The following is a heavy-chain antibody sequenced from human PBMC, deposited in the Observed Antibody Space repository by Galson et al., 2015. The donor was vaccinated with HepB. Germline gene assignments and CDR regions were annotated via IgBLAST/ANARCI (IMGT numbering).Heavy chain of an antibody. CDR3: ARQDGPVVGVWDGYNRNRAFDI. V-gene: IGHV5-51*01. CDR2: IYPGDSDT. Sequence: QSGAEVKKPGESLKISCKGSGYSFTSYWIGWVRQMPGKGLEWMGIIYPGDSDTRYSPSFQGQVTISADKSISTAYLQWSSLKASDTAMYYCARQDGPVVGVWDGYNRNRAFDIWGQGTMVTVSS. J-gene: IGHJ3*02. CDR1: GYSFTSYW. D-gene: IGHD5-24*01.